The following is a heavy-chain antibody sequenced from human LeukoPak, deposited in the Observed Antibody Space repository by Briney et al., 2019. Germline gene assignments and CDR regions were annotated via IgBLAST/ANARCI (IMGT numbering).Heavy chain of an antibody. V-gene: IGHV3-11*04. CDR3: ARDLVQLWSKDY. CDR1: GFTVSSNY. Sequence: PGGSLRLSCAASGFTVSSNYMSWVRQAPGKGLEWISYISSSGRNIYYADSVKGRFTISRDNAKSSLYLQMNSLRAEDTAVYYCARDLVQLWSKDYWGQGTLVTVSS. D-gene: IGHD5-18*01. CDR2: ISSSGRNI. J-gene: IGHJ4*02.